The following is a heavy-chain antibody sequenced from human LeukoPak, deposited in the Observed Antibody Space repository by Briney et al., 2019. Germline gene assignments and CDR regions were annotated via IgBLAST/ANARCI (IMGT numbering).Heavy chain of an antibody. CDR2: VRFDGSYQ. Sequence: GGSLRLSCATSGFSFDNHGMHWVRQAPGKGLEWATFVRFDGSYQLYTDSVEGRFTISRDNSKSTLYLQMTSLRPEDTALYYCAKDRTFEEYSFDFWGRGTLVTVSS. J-gene: IGHJ4*02. CDR1: GFSFDNHG. D-gene: IGHD3-10*01. CDR3: AKDRTFEEYSFDF. V-gene: IGHV3-30*02.